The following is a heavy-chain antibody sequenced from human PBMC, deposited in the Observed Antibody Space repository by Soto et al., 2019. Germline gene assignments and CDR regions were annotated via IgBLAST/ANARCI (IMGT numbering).Heavy chain of an antibody. CDR3: ARRYGGNFDY. D-gene: IGHD3-16*01. V-gene: IGHV4-30-2*02. Sequence: SETLSLTCAFSGGSIISGGYSWSLIRQPPGKGLEWIGYIYHSGSTYYNPSLKSRVTISVDTSKNQFSLKLSSVTAADTAVYYCARRYGGNFDYWGQGTLVTVSS. CDR2: IYHSGST. J-gene: IGHJ4*02. CDR1: GGSIISGGYS.